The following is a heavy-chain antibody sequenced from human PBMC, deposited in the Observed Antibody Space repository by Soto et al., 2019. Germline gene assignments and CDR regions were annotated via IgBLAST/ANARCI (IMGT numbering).Heavy chain of an antibody. Sequence: PGGSLRLSCAASGFTFSSYGMHWVRQAPGKGLEWVAVISYDGSNKYYADSVKGRFTISRDNSKNTLYLQMNSLRAEDTAVNYCYGNYYDSSGSHWFDPWGQGTLVTVSS. V-gene: IGHV3-30*03. CDR1: GFTFSSYG. D-gene: IGHD3-22*01. CDR2: ISYDGSNK. J-gene: IGHJ5*02. CDR3: YGNYYDSSGSHWFDP.